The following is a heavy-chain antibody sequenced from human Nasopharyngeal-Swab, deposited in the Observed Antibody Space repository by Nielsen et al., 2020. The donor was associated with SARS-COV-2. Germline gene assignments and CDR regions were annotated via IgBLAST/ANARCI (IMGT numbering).Heavy chain of an antibody. D-gene: IGHD6-13*01. Sequence: GGSLRLSRAASGFTFSRFGMSWVRPAPGKGLEWVSGISFSGGSTYYADSVKGRFTISRDNSKNTLYLQMNSLRAEDTAVYYCAKEDVVGEVVGSSSWFGAFDIWGRGTMVTVSS. V-gene: IGHV3-23*01. CDR3: AKEDVVGEVVGSSSWFGAFDI. CDR1: GFTFSRFG. J-gene: IGHJ3*02. CDR2: ISFSGGST.